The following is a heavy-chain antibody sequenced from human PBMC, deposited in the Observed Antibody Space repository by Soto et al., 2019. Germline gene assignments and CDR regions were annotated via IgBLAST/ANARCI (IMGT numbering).Heavy chain of an antibody. Sequence: PGGSLSLSCAASGFTFSSYAMSWVRQAPGKGLEWVSAISGSGGSTYYADSVKGRFTISRDNSKNTLFLQMNSLRAEDTAVYYFAIPPPDIVVVVAATSRWFDPWGQGTLVTVSS. CDR2: ISGSGGST. J-gene: IGHJ5*02. D-gene: IGHD2-15*01. CDR1: GFTFSSYA. V-gene: IGHV3-23*01. CDR3: AIPPPDIVVVVAATSRWFDP.